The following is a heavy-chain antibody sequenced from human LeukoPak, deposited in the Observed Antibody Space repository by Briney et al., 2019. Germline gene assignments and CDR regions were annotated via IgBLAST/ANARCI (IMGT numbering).Heavy chain of an antibody. J-gene: IGHJ4*02. CDR1: GGSVSSGTYY. CDR3: AGILISVAGFDY. D-gene: IGHD6-19*01. Sequence: SETLSLTCTVFGGSVSSGTYYWSWIRQPPGKELEWIGYIYYGGSTNYNPSLKSRVAISVDTSKNQLSLKLSSVTAADTAVYYCAGILISVAGFDYWGQGTPVTVSS. V-gene: IGHV4-61*01. CDR2: IYYGGST.